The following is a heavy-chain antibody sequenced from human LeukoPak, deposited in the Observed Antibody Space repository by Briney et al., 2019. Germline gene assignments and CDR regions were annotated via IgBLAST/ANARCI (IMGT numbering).Heavy chain of an antibody. CDR3: ARGFYDSSGYQYYYGMDV. V-gene: IGHV3-21*01. CDR2: ISSSSSYI. Sequence: GGSLRLSCAASGFTFSSYSMNWVRQAPGKGLEWVSSISSSSSYIYYADSVKGRFTISRDNAKKSLYLQMNSLRAEDTAVYYCARGFYDSSGYQYYYGMDVWGQGTTVTVSS. D-gene: IGHD3-22*01. CDR1: GFTFSSYS. J-gene: IGHJ6*02.